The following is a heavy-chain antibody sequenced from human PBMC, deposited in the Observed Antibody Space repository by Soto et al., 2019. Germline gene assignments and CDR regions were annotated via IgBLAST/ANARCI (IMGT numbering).Heavy chain of an antibody. J-gene: IGHJ6*02. Sequence: QVQLVDSGGGVVQPGGSLRLSCTASGFIFSTYGMHWVRQAPGKGLEWVAVIWYDGSNKYYVDSVNGRFTISRDNSKDTLYLQMNSLRAEDTAVYYCARDDYGMDVWGHGTTVTVSS. CDR2: IWYDGSNK. CDR3: ARDDYGMDV. V-gene: IGHV3-33*01. CDR1: GFIFSTYG.